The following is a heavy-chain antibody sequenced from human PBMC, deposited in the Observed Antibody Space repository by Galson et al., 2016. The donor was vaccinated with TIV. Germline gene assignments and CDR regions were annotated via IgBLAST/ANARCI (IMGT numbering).Heavy chain of an antibody. Sequence: SVKVSCKASGYTFSSYSINWVRQAPGQGLEWMGWISGYSGNTNYAQKFQGRVTMTTDTSTGTAYMELRSLRSDDTAVYYCARGATVTPYSFFHYWGQGTLVTVFS. D-gene: IGHD4-17*01. CDR1: GYTFSSYS. CDR3: ARGATVTPYSFFHY. J-gene: IGHJ4*02. CDR2: ISGYSGNT. V-gene: IGHV1-18*04.